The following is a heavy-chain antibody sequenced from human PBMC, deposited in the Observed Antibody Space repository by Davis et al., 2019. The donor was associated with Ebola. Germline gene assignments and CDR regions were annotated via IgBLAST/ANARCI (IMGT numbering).Heavy chain of an antibody. J-gene: IGHJ4*02. CDR1: GFIFSHYW. CDR2: IKQDGGEK. D-gene: IGHD5-12*01. V-gene: IGHV3-7*03. Sequence: GGSLRLSCAASGFIFSHYWMSWVRQAPGKGPEWVAIIKQDGGEKYYVDSVKGRFTISRDNAKNSLFLQMNSLRAEDTALYYCARDPPQSGGYVWGQGTLVTVSS. CDR3: ARDPPQSGGYV.